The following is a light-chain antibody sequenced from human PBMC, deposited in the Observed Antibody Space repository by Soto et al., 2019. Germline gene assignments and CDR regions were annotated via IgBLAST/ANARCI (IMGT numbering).Light chain of an antibody. CDR1: QSISGH. V-gene: IGKV1-39*01. CDR2: AAS. J-gene: IGKJ1*01. CDR3: NQSYSPSWT. Sequence: DIQMTQSPAALSASVGDSGTSTGLASQSISGHLSWYQQRPGEAPRLLIYAASTLQSGVPSRFSGSGSGTDFTLTISSVQPEDFAAYYCNQSYSPSWTFGQGTKVDIK.